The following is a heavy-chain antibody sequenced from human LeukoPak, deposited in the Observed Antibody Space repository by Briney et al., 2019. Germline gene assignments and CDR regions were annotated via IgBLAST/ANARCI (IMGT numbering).Heavy chain of an antibody. Sequence: GESLKISCKGSGYNFASDWIGWVRQMPGKGLEWMGIIYPGDSETRYSPSFQGQVTISADKSISTAYLQWSTLKASDTAMYYCARCSANWFDPWGQGTLVTVSS. CDR1: GYNFASDW. CDR3: ARCSANWFDP. J-gene: IGHJ5*02. V-gene: IGHV5-51*01. CDR2: IYPGDSET. D-gene: IGHD6-25*01.